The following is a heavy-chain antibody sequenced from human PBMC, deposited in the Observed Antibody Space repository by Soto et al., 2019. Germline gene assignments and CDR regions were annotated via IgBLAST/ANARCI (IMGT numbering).Heavy chain of an antibody. CDR3: ARDGCSSTSCYGDYYYYYMDV. CDR1: GYTFTSYG. CDR2: ISAYNGNT. Sequence: VSVKVSCKASGYTFTSYGISWVRQAPGQGLEWMGWISAYNGNTNYAQKLQGRVTMTTDTSTSTAYMELRSLRSDDTAVYYCARDGCSSTSCYGDYYYYYMDVWGKGTTVTVSS. V-gene: IGHV1-18*01. J-gene: IGHJ6*03. D-gene: IGHD2-2*01.